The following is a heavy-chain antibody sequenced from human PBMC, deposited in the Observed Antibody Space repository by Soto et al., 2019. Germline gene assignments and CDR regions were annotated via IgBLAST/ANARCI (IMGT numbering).Heavy chain of an antibody. CDR2: ISRSSTGI. Sequence: EVQLVESGGGLVQPGGSLRLSCAASGFTFSLYSMSWVRQAPGKGLEWVSYISRSSTGIHYADSVKGRFTISRDDVTNVMHLQMNSLRDGDTAVYYCERVVTWGLDVWGQGTTVSISS. V-gene: IGHV3-48*02. CDR1: GFTFSLYS. J-gene: IGHJ6*01. CDR3: ERVVTWGLDV. D-gene: IGHD2-15*01.